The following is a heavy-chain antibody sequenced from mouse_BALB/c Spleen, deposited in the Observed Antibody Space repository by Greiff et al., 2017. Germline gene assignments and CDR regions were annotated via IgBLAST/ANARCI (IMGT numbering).Heavy chain of an antibody. V-gene: IGHV1-14*01. CDR3: ARSPYYYGSSLYWYFDV. J-gene: IGHJ1*01. Sequence: VQLQQSGPELVKPGASVKMSCKASGYTFTSYVMHWVKQKPGQGLERIGYINPYNDGTKYNEKFKGKATLTSDKSSSTAYMELSSLTSEDSAVYYCARSPYYYGSSLYWYFDVWGAGTTVTVSS. CDR1: GYTFTSYV. D-gene: IGHD1-1*01. CDR2: INPYNDGT.